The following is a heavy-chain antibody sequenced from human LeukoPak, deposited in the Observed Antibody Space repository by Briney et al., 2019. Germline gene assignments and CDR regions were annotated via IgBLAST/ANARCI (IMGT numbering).Heavy chain of an antibody. CDR2: FYYSGST. Sequence: SETLSLTCPVSGGSISSYYWSWIRQPPGKGLEWNGYFYYSGSTNYNPSLKSRVTISVDTSKNQFSLKLSSVTAADTAVYYCARHMQEMATIPVYYFDYWGQGTLVTVSS. V-gene: IGHV4-59*08. CDR3: ARHMQEMATIPVYYFDY. CDR1: GGSISSYY. J-gene: IGHJ4*02. D-gene: IGHD5-24*01.